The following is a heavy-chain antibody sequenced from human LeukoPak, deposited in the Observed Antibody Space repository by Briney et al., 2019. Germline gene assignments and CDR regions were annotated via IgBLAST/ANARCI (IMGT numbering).Heavy chain of an antibody. J-gene: IGHJ4*02. V-gene: IGHV3-72*01. CDR2: IRKKAKSHTT. CDR3: AAGTEDGSGYYYFDY. Sequence: GGSLRVSCAASGFTFSDHYMDSGRQAPGKGVEWVGRIRKKAKSHTTEYAASVEGIFTISRDHSKNSLYLQMNRLKTEDTAVYYCAAGTEDGSGYYYFDYWGQGTLVTVSS. CDR1: GFTFSDHY. D-gene: IGHD3-22*01.